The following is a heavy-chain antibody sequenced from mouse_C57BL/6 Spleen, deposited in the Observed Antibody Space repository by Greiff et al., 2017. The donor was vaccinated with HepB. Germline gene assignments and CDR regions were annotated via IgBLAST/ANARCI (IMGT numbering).Heavy chain of an antibody. CDR3: ARAARWLSDDWYIDV. V-gene: IGHV5-4*03. Sequence: DVMLVESGGGLVKPGGSLKLSCAASGFTFSSYAMSWVRQTPEKRLEWVATISAGGSYTYYPDNVKGRFTLSRDNAKNNRYLQMSNLKSEDTAMYECARAARWLSDDWYIDVWGKGTTVTVSS. CDR1: GFTFSSYA. J-gene: IGHJ1*03. CDR2: ISAGGSYT. D-gene: IGHD2-3*01.